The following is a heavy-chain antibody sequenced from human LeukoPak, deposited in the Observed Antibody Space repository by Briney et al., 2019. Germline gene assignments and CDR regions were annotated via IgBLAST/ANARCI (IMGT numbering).Heavy chain of an antibody. Sequence: KTGGSLRLSCAASGFTFANAWRTWVRQAPGKGLEWVGRIKSRSSGGAIDYAAPVKGRFIISRDESTNTLSLQMNSLKTEDTALYYCATGGPRWSLELSYWGQGTQVTVSS. CDR2: IKSRSSGGAI. J-gene: IGHJ4*02. V-gene: IGHV3-15*01. CDR3: ATGGPRWSLELSY. D-gene: IGHD2-21*01. CDR1: GFTFANAW.